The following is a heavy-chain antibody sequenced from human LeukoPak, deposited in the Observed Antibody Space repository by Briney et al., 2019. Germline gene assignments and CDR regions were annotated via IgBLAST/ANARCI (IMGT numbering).Heavy chain of an antibody. Sequence: WASVKVSCKASGYTFTNYDVNWVRQATGQGLEWMGWMNPNSGNTSYAQKFQGRVTMTKDTSTSTVYMELSSLRSGDTAVFYCARDAMTSVTTSPYYFDYWGQGTLVTVSS. CDR3: ARDAMTSVTTSPYYFDY. V-gene: IGHV1-8*02. CDR2: MNPNSGNT. CDR1: GYTFTNYD. D-gene: IGHD4-17*01. J-gene: IGHJ4*02.